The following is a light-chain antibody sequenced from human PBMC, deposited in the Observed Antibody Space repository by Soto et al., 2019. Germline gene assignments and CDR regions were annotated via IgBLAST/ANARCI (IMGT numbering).Light chain of an antibody. V-gene: IGKV3-20*01. Sequence: LGQSPSTVSASPGERASLSCRASQSVSNSFLAWYQQKAGQAPRLLIYAASARDSGIPARFSGSGSGTEFTLTISRLQPDDFAVYYCQQYDNYSHTSGQGTKVDIK. CDR1: QSVSNSF. CDR2: AAS. CDR3: QQYDNYSHT. J-gene: IGKJ1*01.